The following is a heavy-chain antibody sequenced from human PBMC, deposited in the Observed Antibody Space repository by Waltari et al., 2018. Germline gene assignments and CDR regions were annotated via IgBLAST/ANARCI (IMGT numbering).Heavy chain of an antibody. Sequence: EVQLVESVGGLVQHGGSLRLSCATSGFTFSDYWMPWFRQAQGKGLEWVANIKQDGSVKYYVDSVKGRFTISRDNAKKLVYLEMNSLRGEYRAFYYCARIGYSSSSFDYWGQGTLVTVSS. V-gene: IGHV3-7*01. D-gene: IGHD6-6*01. CDR2: IKQDGSVK. CDR3: ARIGYSSSSFDY. J-gene: IGHJ4*02. CDR1: GFTFSDYW.